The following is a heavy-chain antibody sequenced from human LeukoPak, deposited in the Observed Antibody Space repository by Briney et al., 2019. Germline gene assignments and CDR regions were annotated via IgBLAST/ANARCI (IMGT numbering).Heavy chain of an antibody. J-gene: IGHJ4*02. V-gene: IGHV3-64*01. CDR1: GFTFSSYA. CDR3: ARQYSSGWYPKPPDY. Sequence: GGSLRLSCAASGFTFSSYAMHWVRQAPGKGLEYVSAISSNGGSTYYANSVKGRFTISRDNSKNTLYLQMGSLRAEDTAVYYCARQYSSGWYPKPPDYWGQGTLVTVSS. D-gene: IGHD6-19*01. CDR2: ISSNGGST.